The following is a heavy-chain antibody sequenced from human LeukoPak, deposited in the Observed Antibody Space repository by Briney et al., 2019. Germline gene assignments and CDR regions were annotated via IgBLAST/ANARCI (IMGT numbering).Heavy chain of an antibody. CDR2: ISSSSRSK. CDR3: ARDLDSSSWAF. D-gene: IGHD6-13*01. Sequence: GGSLRLSCAASGFTFSYYSMYWVRQAPGKGLEWVSCISSSSRSKYYADSVKGRFTISRDNAKNSPYLQMNSLRAEDTAVYYCARDLDSSSWAFGGQGTLVTVSS. J-gene: IGHJ4*02. CDR1: GFTFSYYS. V-gene: IGHV3-21*01.